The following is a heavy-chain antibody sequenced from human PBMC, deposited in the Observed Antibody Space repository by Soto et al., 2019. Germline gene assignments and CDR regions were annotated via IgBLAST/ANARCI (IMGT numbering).Heavy chain of an antibody. Sequence: ASVKVSCKASGYTFTSYDINWVRQATGQGLEWMGWMNPNSGNTGYAQKFQGRVTMTRNTSISTAYMELSSLRSEDTAVYYCARGREYYYDSSGYYDAFDIWGQGTMVTVS. D-gene: IGHD3-22*01. V-gene: IGHV1-8*01. CDR1: GYTFTSYD. J-gene: IGHJ3*02. CDR2: MNPNSGNT. CDR3: ARGREYYYDSSGYYDAFDI.